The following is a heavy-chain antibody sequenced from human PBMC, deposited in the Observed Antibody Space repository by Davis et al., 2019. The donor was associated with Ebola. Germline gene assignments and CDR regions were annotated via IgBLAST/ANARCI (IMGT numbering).Heavy chain of an antibody. CDR3: VEDSDY. CDR1: GFTFSSYW. CDR2: ISGNDGGT. J-gene: IGHJ4*02. Sequence: GESLKISCVVSGFTFSSYWMHWVRQAPGKGLDWVSSISGNDGGTYYADSVKGRFTISRDNSKNTLFLQMNSLRAEDTAVYYCVEDSDYWGQGTLVTVSS. V-gene: IGHV3-23*01.